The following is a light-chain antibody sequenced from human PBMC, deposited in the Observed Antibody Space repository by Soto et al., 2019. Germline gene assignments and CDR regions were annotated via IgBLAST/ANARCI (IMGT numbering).Light chain of an antibody. CDR3: HQRSNWPRT. CDR1: QSIRTS. J-gene: IGKJ4*01. CDR2: NAS. Sequence: EIVLTQSPATLSLFPGERATLSCRASQSIRTSLAWYQQKPGQAPRLLIPNASNRATGIPARFSGSGSGTDFSLTISSLEAEDFAVYYCHQRSNWPRTFGGGTKVEIK. V-gene: IGKV3-11*01.